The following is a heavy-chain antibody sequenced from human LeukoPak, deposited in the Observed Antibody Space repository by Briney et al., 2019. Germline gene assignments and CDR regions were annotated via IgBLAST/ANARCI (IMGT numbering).Heavy chain of an antibody. CDR1: GFTFSSYA. CDR2: ISGSGGST. CDR3: AKDAYNGGYTYYFDY. V-gene: IGHV3-23*01. D-gene: IGHD7-27*01. J-gene: IGHJ4*02. Sequence: GGSLRLSCAASGFTFSSYALSWVRQAPGKGLEWVSAISGSGGSTYYVDSVKGRFTISRDNSKNTLYLQMNSLRVEDTAVYYCAKDAYNGGYTYYFDYWGQGTLVTVSS.